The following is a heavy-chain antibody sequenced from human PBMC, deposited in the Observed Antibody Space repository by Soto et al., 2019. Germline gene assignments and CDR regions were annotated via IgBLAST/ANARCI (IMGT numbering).Heavy chain of an antibody. D-gene: IGHD3-10*01. Sequence: QVQLEQSGGELKKPGASVKVSCKTSGYKFTTYGISWVRQAPGQGLEWMGRISGDTGSTNIGQKFQGRVTLTSDASTNTVYMELRSLKSDDTAVYFCAGSSTIREDYWGQGTLVTVSS. V-gene: IGHV1-18*01. CDR1: GYKFTTYG. CDR2: ISGDTGST. CDR3: AGSSTIREDY. J-gene: IGHJ4*02.